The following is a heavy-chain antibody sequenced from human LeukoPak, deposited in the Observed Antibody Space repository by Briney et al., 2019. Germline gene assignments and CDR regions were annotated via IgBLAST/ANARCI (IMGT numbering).Heavy chain of an antibody. Sequence: PSQTLSLTCTVSGGSISNGNYYWSWIRQHPGKGLEWIGYIYYSGNAYYNPSLKSRVTISVDTSKNQFSLKLSSVTAADTAVYYCARGHYGSGRGRPNDYWGQGTLVTVSS. D-gene: IGHD3-10*01. CDR1: GGSISNGNYY. V-gene: IGHV4-31*03. CDR2: IYYSGNA. J-gene: IGHJ4*02. CDR3: ARGHYGSGRGRPNDY.